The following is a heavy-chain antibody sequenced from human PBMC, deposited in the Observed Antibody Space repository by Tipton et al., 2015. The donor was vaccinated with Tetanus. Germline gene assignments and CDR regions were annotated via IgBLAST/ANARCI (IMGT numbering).Heavy chain of an antibody. Sequence: SLRLSCAASGFTVSSNYMSWVRQAPGKGLEWVSVIYSGGSTYYADSVKGRFTISRNNSKNTLYLQMNSLRAEDTALYYCAKDMGSRSSSSGGYFDYWGQGTLVTVSS. J-gene: IGHJ4*02. CDR2: IYSGGST. CDR3: AKDMGSRSSSSGGYFDY. D-gene: IGHD6-6*01. CDR1: GFTVSSNY. V-gene: IGHV3-53*04.